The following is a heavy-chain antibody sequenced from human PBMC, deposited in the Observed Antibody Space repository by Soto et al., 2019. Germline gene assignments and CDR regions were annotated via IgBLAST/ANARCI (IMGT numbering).Heavy chain of an antibody. Sequence: SQKLSLTCTVSGGSIRSDAYFWTGVRQQPGKRLEWIGYIYYSGRTYYNPSLKSRLAISVDTSKNQFSLKLTSVTAADTASYFSRCGYPSLQYSFHNWG. CDR3: RCGYPSLQYSFHN. J-gene: IGHJ1*01. V-gene: IGHV4-31*03. D-gene: IGHD3-16*02. CDR2: IYYSGRT. CDR1: GGSIRSDAYF.